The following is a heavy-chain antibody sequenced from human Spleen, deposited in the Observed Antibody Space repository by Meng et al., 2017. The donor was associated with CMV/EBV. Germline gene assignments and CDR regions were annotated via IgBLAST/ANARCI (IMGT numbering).Heavy chain of an antibody. Sequence: SETLSLTCIVSGGSISSGTNYWSWIRQLPGKGLEWIGEINHSGSTNYNPSLKSRVTISVDTSKNQFSLKLSSVTAADTAVYYCARGRPKDVWGQGTMVTVSS. CDR2: INHSGST. CDR1: GGSISSGTNY. J-gene: IGHJ6*02. V-gene: IGHV4-39*07. CDR3: ARGRPKDV.